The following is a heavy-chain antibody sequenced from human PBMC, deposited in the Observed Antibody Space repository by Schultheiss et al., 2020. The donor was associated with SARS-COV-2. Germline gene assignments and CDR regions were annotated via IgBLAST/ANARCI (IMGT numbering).Heavy chain of an antibody. CDR2: IYYSGST. CDR1: GGSISSGGYY. V-gene: IGHV4-61*08. Sequence: SQTLSLTCTVSGGSISSGGYYWSWIRQPPGKGLEWIGYIYYSGSTNYNPSLKSRVTISVDTSKNQFSLKLSSVTAADTAVYYCAREIAAAGPISRGYYYYGMDVWGQGTTVTVSS. J-gene: IGHJ6*02. CDR3: AREIAAAGPISRGYYYYGMDV. D-gene: IGHD6-13*01.